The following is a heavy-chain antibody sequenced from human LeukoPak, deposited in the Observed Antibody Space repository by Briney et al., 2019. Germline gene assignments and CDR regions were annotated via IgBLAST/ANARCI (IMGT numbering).Heavy chain of an antibody. CDR3: ARHVLAWTRLGEPHTGVYYFDY. CDR2: IYYSGST. J-gene: IGHJ4*02. D-gene: IGHD1-14*01. V-gene: IGHV4-39*01. Sequence: PSETLSLTCTVSGGSISSSSYYWGWIRQPPGKGLEWIGSIYYSGSTYYNPSLKSRVTISVDTSKNQFSLKLSSVTAADTAVYYCARHVLAWTRLGEPHTGVYYFDYWGQGTLVTVSS. CDR1: GGSISSSSYY.